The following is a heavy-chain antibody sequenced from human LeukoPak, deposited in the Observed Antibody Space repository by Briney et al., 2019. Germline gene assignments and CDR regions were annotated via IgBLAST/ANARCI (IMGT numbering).Heavy chain of an antibody. V-gene: IGHV4-31*11. Sequence: PSETLSLTCAVYGGSFSGYYWSWIRQHPGKGLEWIGYIYYSGNTYYNPSLKSRVTISVDTSKNQFSLKLSSVTAADTAVYYCARGERTTVTTMFDYWGQGTLVTVSS. D-gene: IGHD4-17*01. CDR2: IYYSGNT. CDR1: GGSFSGYY. J-gene: IGHJ4*02. CDR3: ARGERTTVTTMFDY.